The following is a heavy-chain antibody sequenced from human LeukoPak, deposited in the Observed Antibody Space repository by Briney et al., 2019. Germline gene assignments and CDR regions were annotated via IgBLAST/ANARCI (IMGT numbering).Heavy chain of an antibody. CDR3: ARVKGSSWSHVDY. V-gene: IGHV1-8*03. J-gene: IGHJ4*02. CDR1: GYTFTSYD. D-gene: IGHD6-13*01. CDR2: MNPNSGNT. Sequence: ASVKVSGKASGYTFTSYDINWVRQATGQGLEWMGWMNPNSGNTGYAQKFQGRVTITRNTSISTAYMELSSLRSEDTAVYYCARVKGSSWSHVDYWGQGTLVTVSS.